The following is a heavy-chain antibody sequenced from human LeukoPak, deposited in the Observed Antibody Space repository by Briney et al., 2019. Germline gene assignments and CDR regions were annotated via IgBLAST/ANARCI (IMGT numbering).Heavy chain of an antibody. J-gene: IGHJ3*02. CDR3: ARGHPDIYYYDSGGPQAADAFDI. Sequence: SETLSLTCAVCGGSFSVYYWSWIRQSPGKGLEWIGEINYSGRTIFSPSLKSRVTILVDTSKDHVSLTLGSVTAADTAVYYCARGHPDIYYYDSGGPQAADAFDIWGQGTMVTVSS. D-gene: IGHD3-22*01. CDR1: GGSFSVYY. V-gene: IGHV4-34*01. CDR2: INYSGRT.